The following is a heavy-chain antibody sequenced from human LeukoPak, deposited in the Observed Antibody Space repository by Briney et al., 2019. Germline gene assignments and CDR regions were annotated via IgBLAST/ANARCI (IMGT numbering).Heavy chain of an antibody. CDR1: GGSISSSSYY. Sequence: TSETLSLTCIVSGGSISSSSYYWGWIRQPPGKGLEWIGNIYYSGSTYYNPSLKSRVTISVDTSKNQFSLKLSSVTAADTAVYYCATCGGDCHSFDYWGQGTLVTVSS. V-gene: IGHV4-39*07. J-gene: IGHJ4*02. CDR2: IYYSGST. D-gene: IGHD2-21*02. CDR3: ATCGGDCHSFDY.